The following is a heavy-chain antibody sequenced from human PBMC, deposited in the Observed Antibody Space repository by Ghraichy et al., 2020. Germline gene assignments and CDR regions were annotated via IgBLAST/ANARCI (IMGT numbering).Heavy chain of an antibody. D-gene: IGHD3-3*01. V-gene: IGHV3-23*01. J-gene: IGHJ6*02. Sequence: GGSLRLSCAASGFTFSSYAMSWVRQAPGKGLEWVSAISGSGGSTYYADSVKGRFTISRDNSKNTLYLQMNSLRDEDTAVYYCAKTLNDFWSGNYYYYGMDVWGQGTTVTVSS. CDR1: GFTFSSYA. CDR3: AKTLNDFWSGNYYYYGMDV. CDR2: ISGSGGST.